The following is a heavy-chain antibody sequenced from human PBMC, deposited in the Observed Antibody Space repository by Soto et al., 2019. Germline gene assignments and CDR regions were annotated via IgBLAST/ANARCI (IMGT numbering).Heavy chain of an antibody. D-gene: IGHD3-10*01. CDR2: ITVYNGHT. CDR1: GSTFASYR. J-gene: IGHJ4*02. V-gene: IGHV1-18*04. CDR3: ATILGRTVGRYYH. Sequence: QVQLVQSGGEVKRPGTSVRVSCRASGSTFASYRFSWVRQAPGQGLEWMGWITVYNGHTKYGEKFQGRVTLTTDTSTSTAYMDLRSLTSDDTAVSYCATILGRTVGRYYHWGQGTLVIVSS.